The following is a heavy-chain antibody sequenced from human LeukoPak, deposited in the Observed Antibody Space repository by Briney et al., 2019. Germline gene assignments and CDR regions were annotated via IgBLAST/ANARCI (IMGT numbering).Heavy chain of an antibody. Sequence: ASVKVSCKASGYTFTGYYMHWVRQAPGQGLEWMGWINPNSGGTNYAQKFHGRVTMTRDTSISTAYMELSRLRSDDTAVYYCARVYYDSSGYSGLDYWGQGTLVTVSS. V-gene: IGHV1-2*02. J-gene: IGHJ4*02. CDR3: ARVYYDSSGYSGLDY. CDR1: GYTFTGYY. D-gene: IGHD3-22*01. CDR2: INPNSGGT.